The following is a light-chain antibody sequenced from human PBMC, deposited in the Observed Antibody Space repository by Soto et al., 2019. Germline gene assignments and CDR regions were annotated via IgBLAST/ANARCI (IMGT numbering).Light chain of an antibody. CDR2: AAS. J-gene: IGKJ4*01. Sequence: DIQLTQSPSFLSASVGDRVTITCRASQGIGNFLAWYQHTPGKAPNLLISAASTLQSGVPSRFSGSGSGTEFTLTITSLQPEDCATYYCQQFNIYPFTFGGGTKVEI. CDR1: QGIGNF. CDR3: QQFNIYPFT. V-gene: IGKV1-9*01.